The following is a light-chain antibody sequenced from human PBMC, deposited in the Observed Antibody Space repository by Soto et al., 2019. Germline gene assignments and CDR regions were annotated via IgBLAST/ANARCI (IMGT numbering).Light chain of an antibody. V-gene: IGKV3-15*01. Sequence: EIVLSQSPGTLSLSQGERATLSCRASQSVSSSYLAWYQQKPGQAPRLLIYGASSRATGIPARFSGSGSGTEFTLTISSLQSEDFAVYYCQQYNNWPRTFGQVTKADIK. CDR2: GAS. J-gene: IGKJ1*01. CDR1: QSVSSSY. CDR3: QQYNNWPRT.